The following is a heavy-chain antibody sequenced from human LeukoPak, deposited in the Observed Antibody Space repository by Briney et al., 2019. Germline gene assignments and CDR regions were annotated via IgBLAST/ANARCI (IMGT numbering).Heavy chain of an antibody. CDR3: AKGRLVYAKYYFDF. D-gene: IGHD2-8*01. J-gene: IGHJ4*02. Sequence: GSLRLSCAASGFTFSNHWMHWVRQSPGKGLVWVSRINNDGSSTTYADSVKGRFTISRDNAKNTLYLQMSSLRAEDTAVYHCAKGRLVYAKYYFDFWGQGTLVTVSS. CDR2: INNDGSST. V-gene: IGHV3-74*03. CDR1: GFTFSNHW.